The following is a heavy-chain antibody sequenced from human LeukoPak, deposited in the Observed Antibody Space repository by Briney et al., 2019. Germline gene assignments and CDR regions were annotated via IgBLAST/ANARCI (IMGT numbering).Heavy chain of an antibody. J-gene: IGHJ5*02. CDR1: GYTFTSYD. V-gene: IGHV1-8*03. D-gene: IGHD2-21*02. CDR2: MNPNSGNT. Sequence: GASVKVSCKASGYTFTSYDINWVRQATGQGLEWMGWMNPNSGNTGYAQKFQGRVTITRNTSISTAYMELSSLRSEDTAVYYCARSLTVVTATNWFDPWGQGTLVTVTS. CDR3: ARSLTVVTATNWFDP.